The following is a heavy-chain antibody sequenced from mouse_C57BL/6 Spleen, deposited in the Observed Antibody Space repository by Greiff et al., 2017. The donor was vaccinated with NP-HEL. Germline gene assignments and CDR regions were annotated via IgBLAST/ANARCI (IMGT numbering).Heavy chain of an antibody. V-gene: IGHV2-2*01. CDR1: GFSLTSYG. Sequence: VKLMESGPGLVQPSQSLSITCTVSGFSLTSYGVHWVRQSPGKGLEWLGVIWRGGSTDYNAAFISRLSISKDNSKSQVFFKMNSLQADDTAIYYCARKGDYSNYGAMDYWGQGTSVTVSS. CDR3: ARKGDYSNYGAMDY. CDR2: IWRGGST. D-gene: IGHD2-5*01. J-gene: IGHJ4*01.